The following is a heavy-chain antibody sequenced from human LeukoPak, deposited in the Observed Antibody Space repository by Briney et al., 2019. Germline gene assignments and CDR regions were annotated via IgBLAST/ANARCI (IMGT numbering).Heavy chain of an antibody. D-gene: IGHD2-15*01. J-gene: IGHJ4*02. Sequence: SGPTLVKPTETLTLTCTLSGFSLSTREVGVGWIRQPPGKALESLAVIWWADDRRYRASLKSRLTITRHTSKNQVVLTMSNMDPVDTGTYYCAHRPQRGVPPSFCGQGTLVTVSS. CDR2: IWWADDR. V-gene: IGHV2-5*02. CDR1: GFSLSTREVG. CDR3: AHRPQRGVPPSF.